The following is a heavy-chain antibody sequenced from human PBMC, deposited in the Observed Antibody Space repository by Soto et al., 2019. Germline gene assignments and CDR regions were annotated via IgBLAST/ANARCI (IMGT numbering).Heavy chain of an antibody. J-gene: IGHJ5*02. D-gene: IGHD4-4*01. Sequence: GESLKISCKGSGYSFPSYWIGWGRQMPGRGLEWMGIIYPGDSDARYSPSFQGQVTISADKSISTAYLQWSSLKASDTAMYYCARLCFYSNYLQRNLFDPCGQGTLVTGSS. CDR2: IYPGDSDA. CDR3: ARLCFYSNYLQRNLFDP. CDR1: GYSFPSYW. V-gene: IGHV5-51*01.